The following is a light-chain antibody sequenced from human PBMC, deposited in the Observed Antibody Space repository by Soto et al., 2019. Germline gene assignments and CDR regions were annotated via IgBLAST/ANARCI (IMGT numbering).Light chain of an antibody. CDR1: RSVSNY. J-gene: IGKJ5*01. CDR3: QQRSNWPIT. V-gene: IGKV3-11*01. CDR2: DAS. Sequence: EIVFTQSPATLSLSPGEAATLSCRASRSVSNYLAWYQQKPGQAPRLLIDDASSRPTDIPARFSGSGSGTDFTLTISSLEPEDFALYYCQQRSNWPITFGQGTRLEI.